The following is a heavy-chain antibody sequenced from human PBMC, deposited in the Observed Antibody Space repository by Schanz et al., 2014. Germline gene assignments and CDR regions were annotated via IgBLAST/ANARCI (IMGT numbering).Heavy chain of an antibody. V-gene: IGHV3-53*01. J-gene: IGHJ3*01. CDR2: MYINSGST. CDR3: ARDGGRDGYNLAFDV. D-gene: IGHD5-12*01. CDR1: GFTVNTNY. Sequence: EVQLVESGGGLIQPGGSLRLSCAVSGFTVNTNYMSWVRQAPGKGLEWISSMYINSGSTQYADSVKGRFIISRDSSKNTIFLQMNSLTAEDTAVYFCARDGGRDGYNLAFDVWGQGTLVTVSS.